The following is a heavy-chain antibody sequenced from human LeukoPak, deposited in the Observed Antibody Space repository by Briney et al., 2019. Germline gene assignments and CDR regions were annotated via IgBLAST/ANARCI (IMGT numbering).Heavy chain of an antibody. CDR3: AREIDRDGYNRFFDY. CDR2: VNAGNGNT. CDR1: GYTFTTYT. V-gene: IGHV1-3*01. J-gene: IGHJ4*02. Sequence: GASVKVYCKASGYTFTTYTMHWVRQAPGQRLEWMGWVNAGNGNTKYSQKLQGRVTITRDTSASTAYMDLSSLRSEDTAVYYCAREIDRDGYNRFFDYWGQGTLVTVSS. D-gene: IGHD5-24*01.